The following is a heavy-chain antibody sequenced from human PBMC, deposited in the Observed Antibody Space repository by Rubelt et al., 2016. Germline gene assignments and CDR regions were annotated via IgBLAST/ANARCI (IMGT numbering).Heavy chain of an antibody. J-gene: IGHJ3*02. Sequence: QVPLQESGPGLVKPSETLSLTCAVSGVSITSYSWSWIRQPPGKGLEWIGDVYHSGSTYYSSSLKSRVTISLDTSKNQFSLKLSSVTAADTAVYYCATWDKGAFDIWGQGTMVTVSS. D-gene: IGHD1-26*01. CDR3: ATWDKGAFDI. V-gene: IGHV4-59*01. CDR2: VYHSGST. CDR1: GVSITSYS.